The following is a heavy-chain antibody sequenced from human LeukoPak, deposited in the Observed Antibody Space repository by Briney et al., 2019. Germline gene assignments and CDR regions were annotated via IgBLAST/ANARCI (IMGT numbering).Heavy chain of an antibody. CDR1: GFIFTNYG. CDR3: TRGMSLTGDGPFDF. CDR2: VSGRDGRT. V-gene: IGHV3-23*01. D-gene: IGHD3-9*01. Sequence: GGSLRLSCAASGFIFTNYGMDWVRQAPGKGLEWVSGVSGRDGRTYYADSVKGRFTASRDNSRGTLHLQMSSLRAEDTALYYCTRGMSLTGDGPFDFWGQGTLVTVSS. J-gene: IGHJ4*02.